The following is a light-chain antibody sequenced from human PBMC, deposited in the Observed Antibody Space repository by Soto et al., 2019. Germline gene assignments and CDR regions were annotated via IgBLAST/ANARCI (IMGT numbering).Light chain of an antibody. Sequence: DIQMTQSPSTMSASVGDRVTITCRASQSIDSWLAWYQQKPGKAPKFLMYKASNLESGVPSRFSGSGSGTEFTLTISSLQPDDFATYYCQQYHNFWTFGQGTRWIS. J-gene: IGKJ1*01. CDR2: KAS. CDR3: QQYHNFWT. V-gene: IGKV1-5*03. CDR1: QSIDSW.